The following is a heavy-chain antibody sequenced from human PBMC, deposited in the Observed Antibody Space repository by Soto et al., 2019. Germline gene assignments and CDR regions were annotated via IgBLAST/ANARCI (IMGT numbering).Heavy chain of an antibody. CDR1: GGSITSSY. V-gene: IGHV4-59*01. Sequence: PSETLSLTCTVSGGSITSSYWSWIRRPPGKGLEWIAYIYDTGISGYTPSTSYNPSLKCRVTMSVDTSKSQFSLKLTSVTAADTAVYYCARGEDAFFYYGLDVWGQGITVTVSS. CDR2: IYDTGISGYTPST. CDR3: ARGEDAFFYYGLDV. J-gene: IGHJ6*02.